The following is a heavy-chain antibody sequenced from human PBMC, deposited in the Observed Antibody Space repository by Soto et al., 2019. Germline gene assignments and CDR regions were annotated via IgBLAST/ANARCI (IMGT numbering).Heavy chain of an antibody. D-gene: IGHD6-19*01. CDR3: ARPPGYISDWYYFDL. Sequence: EASVKVSCKASGYTFTGYYMHWVRQAPGQGFGWMGRISPKSGGTNYAQKFQVRVTMTWDTSLNTAYMELSSLISEDTAVYYCARPPGYISDWYYFDLWGQGTLVTVSS. CDR1: GYTFTGYY. CDR2: ISPKSGGT. V-gene: IGHV1-2*02. J-gene: IGHJ4*02.